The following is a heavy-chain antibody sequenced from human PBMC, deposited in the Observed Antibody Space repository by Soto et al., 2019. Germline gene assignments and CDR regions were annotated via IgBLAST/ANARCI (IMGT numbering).Heavy chain of an antibody. J-gene: IGHJ4*02. V-gene: IGHV3-72*01. Sequence: GGSLRLSCAASGFTFSDHYMDWVRQAPGQGLEWVARTRNKANSYTTEYAASVKGRFIISRDDSENSLHLQMNSLKTEDTAVYYCVYSSISSAQLDHWGQGTLVTVSS. CDR1: GFTFSDHY. CDR2: TRNKANSYTT. D-gene: IGHD6-25*01. CDR3: VYSSISSAQLDH.